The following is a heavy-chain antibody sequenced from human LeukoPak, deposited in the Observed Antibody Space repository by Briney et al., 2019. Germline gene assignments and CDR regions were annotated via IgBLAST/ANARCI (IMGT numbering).Heavy chain of an antibody. D-gene: IGHD3-22*01. V-gene: IGHV4-59*08. Sequence: QVQLQESGPGLVKPSEALSLTCTVSGGSISSYYWSWIRQPPGTGLEWIGYIYYSGSTSYNPSLKNRVTISVDTSKKQFSLKLSSVTAADTAVYYCARKHTSGYEDYWGRGTLVTVSS. CDR2: IYYSGST. J-gene: IGHJ4*02. CDR1: GGSISSYY. CDR3: ARKHTSGYEDY.